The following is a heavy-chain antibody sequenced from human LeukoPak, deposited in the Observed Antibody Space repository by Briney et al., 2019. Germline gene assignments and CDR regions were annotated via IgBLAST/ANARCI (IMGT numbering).Heavy chain of an antibody. Sequence: PSETLSLTCTVSGGSISSSSYYWGWIRQPPGKGLEWIGSIYYSGSTYYNPSLKSRVTISVDTSKNQFSLKLSSVTAADTAVYYCARGLNRGSRFGWFDPWGQGTLVTVSS. D-gene: IGHD3-3*01. J-gene: IGHJ5*02. CDR2: IYYSGST. V-gene: IGHV4-39*07. CDR3: ARGLNRGSRFGWFDP. CDR1: GGSISSSSYY.